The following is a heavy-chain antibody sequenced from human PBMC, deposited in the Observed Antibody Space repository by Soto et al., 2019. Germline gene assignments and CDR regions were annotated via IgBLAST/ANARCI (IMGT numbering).Heavy chain of an antibody. CDR1: GYTFTTSG. CDR3: ARQGSWPYYYYGLDV. D-gene: IGHD1-26*01. J-gene: IGHJ6*02. V-gene: IGHV1-18*01. Sequence: QVQLVQSGPEVKKPGASVKVSCEASGYTFTTSGISWVRQAPGQGLEWMGWISTYNGDTNSAQKFQGRVTMTADTATGTVYMELMSLKPDDTAVYYCARQGSWPYYYYGLDVWGQGTTVTVSS. CDR2: ISTYNGDT.